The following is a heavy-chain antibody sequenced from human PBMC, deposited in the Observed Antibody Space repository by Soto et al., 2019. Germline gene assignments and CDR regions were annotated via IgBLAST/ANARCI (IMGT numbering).Heavy chain of an antibody. CDR2: IWPDGNRK. CDR3: ARAGIVATTQLGWFDP. V-gene: IGHV3-33*01. Sequence: QVQLVESGGGVVQPGRSLRLSCAASGFSFSNYGIHWVRQAPGKGLEWVAVIWPDGNRKHYPDSVKGIFTISRDNSKNSLYLQMNSLRAEDTAMYYCARAGIVATTQLGWFDPWGQGTLVIVSS. J-gene: IGHJ5*02. D-gene: IGHD1-26*01. CDR1: GFSFSNYG.